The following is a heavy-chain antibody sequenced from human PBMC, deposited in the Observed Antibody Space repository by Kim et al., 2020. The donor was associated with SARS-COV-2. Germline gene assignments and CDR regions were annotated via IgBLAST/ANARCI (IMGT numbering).Heavy chain of an antibody. D-gene: IGHD1-1*01. CDR1: GFSFSDSA. Sequence: GGSLRLSCAASGFSFSDSAMHWVRQASGKGLEWVGRIKSKANGYATTYPASGKGRFTISRDDSKNPPYLQMNSLKTEDTAVYYCTRVPGTTLAFCDAYDIWGQGTMVTVSS. CDR3: TRVPGTTLAFCDAYDI. J-gene: IGHJ3*02. CDR2: IKSKANGYAT. V-gene: IGHV3-73*01.